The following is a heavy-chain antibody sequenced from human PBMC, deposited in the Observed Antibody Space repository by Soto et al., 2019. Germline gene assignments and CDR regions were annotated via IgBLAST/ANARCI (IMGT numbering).Heavy chain of an antibody. Sequence: SETLSLTCTVSGGSIGSYYWSWIRQHPGKGLEWIGYIYYSGITYYNPSLKSRVTISVDTSKNQFSLKLSSVTAADTAVYYCGNEPAKWGQGTLVTVSS. CDR3: GNEPAK. V-gene: IGHV4-59*06. CDR2: IYYSGIT. D-gene: IGHD1-1*01. CDR1: GGSIGSYY. J-gene: IGHJ4*02.